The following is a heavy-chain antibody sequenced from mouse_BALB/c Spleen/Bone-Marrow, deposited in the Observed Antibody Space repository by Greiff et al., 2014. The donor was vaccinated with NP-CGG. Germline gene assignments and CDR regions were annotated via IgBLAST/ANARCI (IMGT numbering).Heavy chain of an antibody. J-gene: IGHJ1*01. CDR1: GYTFTSYW. V-gene: IGHV1S41*01. Sequence: DLVKPGASVKLSCKASGYTFTSYWINWIKQRPGQGLEWIGRFAPGSGNTYYNETFKGKATLTVDTSSSTAYIQLSSLSSEDSAVYFCARARTTGITTWYFDVWGAGTTVTVSS. CDR2: FAPGSGNT. CDR3: ARARTTGITTWYFDV. D-gene: IGHD2-4*01.